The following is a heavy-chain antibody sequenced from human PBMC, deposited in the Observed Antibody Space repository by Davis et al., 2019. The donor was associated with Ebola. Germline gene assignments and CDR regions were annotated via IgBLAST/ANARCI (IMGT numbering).Heavy chain of an antibody. J-gene: IGHJ3*02. Sequence: MPSETLSLTCTVSGGSISSYYWSWIRQPPGKGLEWIGYIYYSGSTNYNPSLKSRVTISVDTSKNQFSLKLSSVTAADTAVYYCARLGSGYYYSSRDAFDIWGQGTMVTVSS. CDR1: GGSISSYY. V-gene: IGHV4-59*08. CDR2: IYYSGST. CDR3: ARLGSGYYYSSRDAFDI. D-gene: IGHD3-22*01.